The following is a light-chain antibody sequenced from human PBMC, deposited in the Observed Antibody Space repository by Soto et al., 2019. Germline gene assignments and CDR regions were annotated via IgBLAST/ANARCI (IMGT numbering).Light chain of an antibody. Sequence: EIVLTQSPGTLSLSPGERATLSCRASQSVNNNYLAWYQQKPGQAPGLLIYAASSRATGIPDRFSGSGSGTDFTLTITRLEPEDFTVYYCQRFGGSPITFGQGTRLEIK. CDR1: QSVNNNY. J-gene: IGKJ5*01. CDR3: QRFGGSPIT. CDR2: AAS. V-gene: IGKV3-20*01.